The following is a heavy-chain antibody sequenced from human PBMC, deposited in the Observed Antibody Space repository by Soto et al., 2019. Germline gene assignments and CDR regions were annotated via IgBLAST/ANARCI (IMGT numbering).Heavy chain of an antibody. CDR2: IYYSGST. J-gene: IGHJ4*02. D-gene: IGHD2-15*01. V-gene: IGHV4-30-4*01. CDR3: AHLTQSIVVVVLPIPS. Sequence: SETLSLTCTVSGGSISSGDYYWSWIRQPPGKGLEWIGYIYYSGSTYYNPSLKSRVTISVDKSNNQFSLNLKSVTAADTAVYYRAHLTQSIVVVVLPIPSWGQGKLVNVS. CDR1: GGSISSGDYY.